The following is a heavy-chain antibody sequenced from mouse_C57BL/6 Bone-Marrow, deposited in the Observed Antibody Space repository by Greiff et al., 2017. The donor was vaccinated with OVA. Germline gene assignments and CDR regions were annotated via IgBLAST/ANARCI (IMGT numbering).Heavy chain of an antibody. Sequence: EVQVVESGGDLVKPGGSLKLSCAASGFTFSSYGMSWVRQTPDKRLEWVATISSGGSYTYYPDSVKGRFTISRDNAKNTLYLQMSSLKSEDTAMYYCARRRMDYWGQGTSVTVSS. J-gene: IGHJ4*01. V-gene: IGHV5-6*01. CDR3: ARRRMDY. CDR1: GFTFSSYG. CDR2: ISSGGSYT.